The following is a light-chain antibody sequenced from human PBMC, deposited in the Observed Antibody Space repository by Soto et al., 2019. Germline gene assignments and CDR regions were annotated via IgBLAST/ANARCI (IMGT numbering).Light chain of an antibody. CDR1: QTISSW. CDR2: KAS. CDR3: QHYNSYSEA. V-gene: IGKV1-5*03. J-gene: IGKJ1*01. Sequence: DIQMTQSPSTLSGSVGDRVTITCRASQTISSWLAWYQQKPGKAPKLLIYKASTLKSGVPSRFSGSGSGTEFNLTISRLQTDEFATYYCQHYNSYSEAFGQGTKLDIK.